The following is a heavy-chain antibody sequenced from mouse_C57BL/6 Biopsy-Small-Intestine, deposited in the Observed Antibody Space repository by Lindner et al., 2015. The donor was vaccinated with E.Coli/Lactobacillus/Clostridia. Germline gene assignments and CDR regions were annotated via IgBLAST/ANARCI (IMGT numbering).Heavy chain of an antibody. D-gene: IGHD1-1*01. CDR3: ARRDYGYAMDY. CDR1: GYTFTDYN. J-gene: IGHJ4*01. CDR2: INPNNSGT. V-gene: IGHV1-18*01. Sequence: VQLQESGPELVKPGASVKIPCKASGYTFTDYNMDWVKQSHGKSLEWIGDINPNNSGTIYNQKFKGKATLTVDKSSSTAYMELRSLTSEDTAVYYCARRDYGYAMDYWGQGTSVTVSS.